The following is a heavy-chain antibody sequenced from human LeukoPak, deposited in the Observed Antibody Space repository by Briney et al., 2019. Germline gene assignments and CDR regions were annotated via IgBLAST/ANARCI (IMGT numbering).Heavy chain of an antibody. CDR1: GYSISSGYY. J-gene: IGHJ4*02. D-gene: IGHD4-23*01. CDR3: ARQVHGGNLFVY. V-gene: IGHV4-38-2*01. Sequence: PSETLSLTCAVSGYSISSGYYWGWIRQPPGKGLEWIGSIYHSGSTYYNPSLKSRVTISVDTSKNQFSLKQSSVTAADTAVYYCARQVHGGNLFVYWGQGTLVTVSS. CDR2: IYHSGST.